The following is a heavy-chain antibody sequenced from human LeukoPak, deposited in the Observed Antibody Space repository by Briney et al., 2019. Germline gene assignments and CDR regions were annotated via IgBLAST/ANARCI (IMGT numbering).Heavy chain of an antibody. CDR1: GFTFSSYE. D-gene: IGHD2-2*01. CDR3: ARWHCSSTSCLDYYYGMDV. V-gene: IGHV3-48*03. Sequence: GGSLRLSCAASGFTFSSYEMNWVRQAPGKGLEWVSYISSSGSTIYYADSVKGRFTISRDNAKNSLYLQMNSLRAEDTAVYYCARWHCSSTSCLDYYYGMDVWGQGTTVTVSS. CDR2: ISSSGSTI. J-gene: IGHJ6*02.